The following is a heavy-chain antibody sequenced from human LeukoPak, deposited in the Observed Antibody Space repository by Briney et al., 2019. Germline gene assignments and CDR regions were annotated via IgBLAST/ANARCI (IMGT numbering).Heavy chain of an antibody. CDR1: GGSISSGGYY. CDR3: ARDGAVSGYSFDY. V-gene: IGHV4-30-2*01. CDR2: IYHRGTT. Sequence: SQTLSLTCTVSGGSISSGGYYWSWIRQPPGKGLEWIGYIYHRGTTYYNPSLMTRVNLSVDTSKNQFSLKLTSVTAADTAVYYCARDGAVSGYSFDYWGQGTLVTVSS. J-gene: IGHJ4*02. D-gene: IGHD3-22*01.